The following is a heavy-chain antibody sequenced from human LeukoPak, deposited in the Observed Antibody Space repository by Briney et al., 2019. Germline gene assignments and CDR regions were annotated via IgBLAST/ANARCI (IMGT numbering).Heavy chain of an antibody. CDR1: AFTLRNYS. V-gene: IGHV3-23*01. CDR2: VSGSGEST. CDR3: AIGLFEEQQPY. Sequence: GGSLRLSCAASAFTLRNYSMNWVRRAPGKGLEWVSVVSGSGESTYYADSVKGRFTISRDNAKNSLYLQMNSLRAEDTAVYYCAIGLFEEQQPYWGQGTLVTVSS. D-gene: IGHD6-13*01. J-gene: IGHJ4*02.